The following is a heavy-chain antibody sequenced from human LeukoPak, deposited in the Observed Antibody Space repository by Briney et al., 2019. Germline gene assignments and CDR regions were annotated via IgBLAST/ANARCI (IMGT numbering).Heavy chain of an antibody. CDR1: GFTFSSYS. V-gene: IGHV3-21*01. CDR2: ISSYRSYI. Sequence: GGSLRLSCVASGFTFSSYSMGWVRQAPGKGLEWVSSISSYRSYIYYADSVRGRFTISRDNAKNSLYLQMNSLRAADTAVYYCAKPVAGDRYFDYWGQGTLVTVSS. CDR3: AKPVAGDRYFDY. D-gene: IGHD3-16*01. J-gene: IGHJ4*02.